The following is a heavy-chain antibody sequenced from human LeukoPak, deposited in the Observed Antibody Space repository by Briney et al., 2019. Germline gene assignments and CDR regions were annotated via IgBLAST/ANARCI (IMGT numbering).Heavy chain of an antibody. D-gene: IGHD6-6*01. Sequence: SVKVSCKASGGTFSSYAISWVRQAPGQGREWMGRIIPILGIANYAQKFQGRVTITADKSTSTAYMELSSLRSEDTAVYYCARDPEYKGDFDYWGQGTLVTVSS. CDR2: IIPILGIA. V-gene: IGHV1-69*04. J-gene: IGHJ4*02. CDR1: GGTFSSYA. CDR3: ARDPEYKGDFDY.